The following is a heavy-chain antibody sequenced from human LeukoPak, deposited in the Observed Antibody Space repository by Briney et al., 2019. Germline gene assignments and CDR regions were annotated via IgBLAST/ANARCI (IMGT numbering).Heavy chain of an antibody. CDR1: GFTFSSYA. D-gene: IGHD6-19*01. Sequence: GGSLRRSCAASGFTFSSYAMSWVRQAPGKGLEWVSAISGSGGSTYYADSVKGRFTISRDNSKNTLYLQMNSLRAEDTAVYYCAKAEQWRLDAFDIWGQGTMVTVSS. V-gene: IGHV3-23*01. CDR2: ISGSGGST. CDR3: AKAEQWRLDAFDI. J-gene: IGHJ3*02.